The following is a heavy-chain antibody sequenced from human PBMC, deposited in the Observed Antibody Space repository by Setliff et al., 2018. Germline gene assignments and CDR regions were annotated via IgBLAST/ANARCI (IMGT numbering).Heavy chain of an antibody. J-gene: IGHJ5*02. Sequence: SETLSLTCAVSGASINSGHYWGWIRQPPGKGLEWIGRIFPTGTTNYNPDLKSRVTMSVDTSKKRFSLMLRSVTAADTAIYYCARYNSSAACFDLWGPGTLVTVSS. CDR2: IFPTGTT. D-gene: IGHD1-20*01. CDR1: GASINSGHY. V-gene: IGHV4-38-2*01. CDR3: ARYNSSAACFDL.